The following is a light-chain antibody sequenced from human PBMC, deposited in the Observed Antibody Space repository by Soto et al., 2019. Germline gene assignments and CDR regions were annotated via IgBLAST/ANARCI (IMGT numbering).Light chain of an antibody. J-gene: IGLJ3*02. CDR1: SSDVGGYNY. CDR3: SSCTSSSTLS. Sequence: QSALTQPASVSGSPGQSITISCTGTSSDVGGYNYVSWYQQHPGKAPKLMIYEVSNRPSGVSNRFSGSKSGNTASLTISGLQAEDEADYYCSSCTSSSTLSFGGGTQLTVL. CDR2: EVS. V-gene: IGLV2-14*01.